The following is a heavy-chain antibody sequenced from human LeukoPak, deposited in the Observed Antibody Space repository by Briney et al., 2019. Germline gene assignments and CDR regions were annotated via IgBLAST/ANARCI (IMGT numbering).Heavy chain of an antibody. CDR2: ISSSSSTI. Sequence: GGSLRLSCAASGFTFSSYSKNWVRQAPGKGLEWVSYISSSSSTIYYADSVKGRFTISRDNAKNSLYLQMNSLRAEDTAVYYCARKWSTFDYWGQGTLVTVSS. CDR3: ARKWSTFDY. D-gene: IGHD1-26*01. V-gene: IGHV3-48*01. CDR1: GFTFSSYS. J-gene: IGHJ4*02.